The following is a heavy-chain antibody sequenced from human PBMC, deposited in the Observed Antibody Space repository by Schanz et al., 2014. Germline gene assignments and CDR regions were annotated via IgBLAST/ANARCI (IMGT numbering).Heavy chain of an antibody. CDR1: GYTLSAYS. CDR2: VNPSVRGT. V-gene: IGHV1-46*03. J-gene: IGHJ4*02. Sequence: QVQLVQSGTQVKKPGASVKVSRKASGYTLSAYSLHWVRQAPGQGLEWMGIVNPSVRGTHFARECQGRVTVTSDTSTSTVYMELSGLRSEDTAVYYCARDGVDAAAGGNYWGQGTLVTVSS. D-gene: IGHD6-13*01. CDR3: ARDGVDAAAGGNY.